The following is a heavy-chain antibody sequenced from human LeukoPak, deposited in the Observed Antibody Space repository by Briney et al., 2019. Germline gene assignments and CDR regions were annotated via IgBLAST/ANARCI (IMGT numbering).Heavy chain of an antibody. CDR2: IRYDGSNK. V-gene: IGHV3-30*02. D-gene: IGHD3-22*01. Sequence: PGGSLRLSCAASGFTFSSYGMHWVRQAPGKGLEWVAFIRYDGSNKYYADSVKGRFTISRDNSKNTLYLQMNSLRAEDTAVYYCANPGIYDSSGYYYGFHYWGQGTLVTVSS. CDR3: ANPGIYDSSGYYYGFHY. CDR1: GFTFSSYG. J-gene: IGHJ4*02.